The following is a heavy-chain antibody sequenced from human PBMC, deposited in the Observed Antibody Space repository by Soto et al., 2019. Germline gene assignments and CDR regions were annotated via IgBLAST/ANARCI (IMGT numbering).Heavy chain of an antibody. CDR2: IYYSGST. J-gene: IGHJ4*02. Sequence: QVQLQESGPGLVKPSETLSLTCTVSGGSISSYYWSWIRQPPGKGLEWIGYIYYSGSTNYNPSLKSRVTISVDTSKNQFSLKLSSVTAADTAVYYCARRWGYAIHYWGQGTLVTVSS. V-gene: IGHV4-59*08. CDR3: ARRWGYAIHY. CDR1: GGSISSYY. D-gene: IGHD2-8*01.